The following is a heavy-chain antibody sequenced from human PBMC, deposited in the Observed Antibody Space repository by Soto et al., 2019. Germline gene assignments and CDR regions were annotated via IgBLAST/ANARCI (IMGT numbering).Heavy chain of an antibody. CDR2: INPRGGST. V-gene: IGHV1-46*01. J-gene: IGHJ4*02. CDR3: ARPPYPGCINAVCNPLDS. CDR1: GYTFTSYY. D-gene: IGHD2-8*01. Sequence: QVPLVQSGAEVKKPGASVKISCKASGYTFTSYYMHWVRQAPGQGLEWMGIINPRGGSTNYAQKLQGRVAMTRDTSTSTVYMELNSLRSEDTAVYYCARPPYPGCINAVCNPLDSWGQGTLVTVSS.